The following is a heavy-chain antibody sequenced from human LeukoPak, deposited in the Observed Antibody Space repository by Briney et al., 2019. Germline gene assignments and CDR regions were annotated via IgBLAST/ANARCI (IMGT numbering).Heavy chain of an antibody. CDR1: GLTVSNNY. V-gene: IGHV3-66*02. J-gene: IGHJ4*02. Sequence: PWGTLRLSCAASGLTVSNNYMSWVRQAPGKGLEWVSVIYVGGGPTYYADSLMGRFTISRDNSKKTVYLQMNRLSPEETAVYYCASYHGRAAYFEYWGQGTLATVSS. CDR2: IYVGGGPT. D-gene: IGHD2-15*01. CDR3: ASYHGRAAYFEY.